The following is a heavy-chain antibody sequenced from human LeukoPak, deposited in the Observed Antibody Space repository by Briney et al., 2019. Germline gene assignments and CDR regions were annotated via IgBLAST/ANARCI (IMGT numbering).Heavy chain of an antibody. D-gene: IGHD6-13*01. Sequence: GGSLRLSCAASGFTFSSYAMTWVRQAPGKGLEWVSAFSATDGSAQYAESVEGRFSISRDNSKNTLFLQMNSLGAEDTAVYYCARAKIAAAGTGAFDVWGQGTLVTVSS. J-gene: IGHJ3*01. V-gene: IGHV3-23*01. CDR2: FSATDGSA. CDR3: ARAKIAAAGTGAFDV. CDR1: GFTFSSYA.